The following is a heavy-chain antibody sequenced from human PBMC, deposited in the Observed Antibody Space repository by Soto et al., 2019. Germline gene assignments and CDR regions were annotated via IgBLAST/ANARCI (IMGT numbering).Heavy chain of an antibody. J-gene: IGHJ4*02. CDR1: GFTFSSYA. CDR2: ISYDGSNK. Sequence: QVQLVESGGGVVQPGRSLRLSCAASGFTFSSYAMHWVRQAPGKGLEWVAVISYDGSNKYYADSVKGRFTISRDNSKNTLYLQMNSLRAEDTAVYYCARGGVTMIAIDYWGQGTLVTVSS. D-gene: IGHD3-22*01. CDR3: ARGGVTMIAIDY. V-gene: IGHV3-30-3*01.